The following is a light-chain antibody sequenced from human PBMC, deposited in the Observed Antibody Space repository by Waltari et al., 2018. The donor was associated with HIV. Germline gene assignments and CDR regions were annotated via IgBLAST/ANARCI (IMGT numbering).Light chain of an antibody. V-gene: IGLV2-14*03. J-gene: IGLJ1*01. CDR1: HSEIGGYNS. CDR2: DVS. CDR3: NSYTSGSTLV. Sequence: QSALTQPASVSGSPGQSIPISCPGTHSEIGGYNSVSWYQQHPDKAPTLLIYDVSKRPSGTSNRFSGSKSGNTASLTISRLQTEDEADYYCNSYTSGSTLVFGTGTRVTV.